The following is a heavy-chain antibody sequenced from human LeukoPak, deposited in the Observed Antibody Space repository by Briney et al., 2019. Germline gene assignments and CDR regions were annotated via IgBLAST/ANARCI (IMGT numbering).Heavy chain of an antibody. CDR1: GGSISSYY. D-gene: IGHD2-2*01. V-gene: IGHV4-59*01. CDR2: IYYSGST. J-gene: IGHJ5*02. Sequence: SETLSLTCTVSGGSISSYYWSWIRQPPGKGLEWIGYIYYSGSTNYNPSLKSRVTISVDTSKNQFSLRLSSVTAADTAVYYCANGGYCSSTSCYPNWFDPWGQGTLVTVSS. CDR3: ANGGYCSSTSCYPNWFDP.